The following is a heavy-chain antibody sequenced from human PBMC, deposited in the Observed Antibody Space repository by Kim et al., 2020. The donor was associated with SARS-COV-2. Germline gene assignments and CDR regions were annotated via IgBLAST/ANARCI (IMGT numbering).Heavy chain of an antibody. Sequence: GGSLRLSCAASGFTFSSYAMSWVRQAPGKGLEWVSAISGSGGSTYYADSVKGRFTISRDNSKNTLYLQMNSLRAEDTAVYYCAKTGIATMIVVVITSIDYWGQGTLVTVSS. J-gene: IGHJ4*02. CDR3: AKTGIATMIVVVITSIDY. D-gene: IGHD3-22*01. CDR2: ISGSGGST. CDR1: GFTFSSYA. V-gene: IGHV3-23*01.